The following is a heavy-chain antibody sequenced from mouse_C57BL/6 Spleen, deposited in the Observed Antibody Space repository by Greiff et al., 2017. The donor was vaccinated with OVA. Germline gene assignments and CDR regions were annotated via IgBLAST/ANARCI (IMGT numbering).Heavy chain of an antibody. CDR3: ARGGNYQAWFAY. CDR1: GYTFTSYW. CDR2: IYPGSGST. V-gene: IGHV1-55*01. Sequence: QVQLQQPGAELVKPGASVKMSCKASGYTFTSYWITWVKQRPGQGLEWIGDIYPGSGSTNYNEKFKSKATLTVDTSSCTAYMQLSSLTSEDSAVYYCARGGNYQAWFAYWGQGTLVTVSA. J-gene: IGHJ3*01. D-gene: IGHD2-1*01.